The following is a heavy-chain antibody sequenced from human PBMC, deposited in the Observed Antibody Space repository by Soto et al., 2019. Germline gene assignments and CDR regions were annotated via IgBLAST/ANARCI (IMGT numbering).Heavy chain of an antibody. D-gene: IGHD2-21*01. CDR1: EDTFTHYD. V-gene: IGHV1-8*01. J-gene: IGHJ5*02. Sequence: QVELVQSGAEVKKPGASVRVSCQASEDTFTHYDLNWVRQATGQGLEWMGWMNPNTGNIDYAQKFQGRVTMTRDTSTRTVYMELSSLRSDDTAVYYCVRRVASGHRSWFDPWGQGTLVTVSS. CDR2: MNPNTGNI. CDR3: VRRVASGHRSWFDP.